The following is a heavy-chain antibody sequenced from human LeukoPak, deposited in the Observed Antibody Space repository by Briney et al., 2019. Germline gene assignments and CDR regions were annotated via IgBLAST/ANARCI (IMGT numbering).Heavy chain of an antibody. J-gene: IGHJ4*02. CDR1: GYSISSGYY. V-gene: IGHV4-38-2*02. D-gene: IGHD6-13*01. CDR3: ARQRAAAGTSSVWAYFDY. CDR2: IYYSGST. Sequence: SETLSLTCTVSGYSISSGYYWGWIRQPPGKGLEWIGSIYYSGSTYYNPSLKSRVTISVDTSKNQFSLKLSSVTAADTAVYYCARQRAAAGTSSVWAYFDYWGQGTLVTVSS.